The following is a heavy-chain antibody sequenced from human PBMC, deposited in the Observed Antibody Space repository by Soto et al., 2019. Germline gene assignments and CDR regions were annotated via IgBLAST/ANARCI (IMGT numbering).Heavy chain of an antibody. D-gene: IGHD3-10*01. Sequence: SETLSLTCAVYGGSFSGYYWSWIRQPPGKGLEWIGYIYYSGSTYYNPSLKSRVTISVDTSKNQFSLKLSSVTAADTAVYYCARERFENWFDPWGKGTLVPVDS. J-gene: IGHJ5*02. CDR1: GGSFSGYY. CDR3: ARERFENWFDP. CDR2: IYYSGST. V-gene: IGHV4-30-4*08.